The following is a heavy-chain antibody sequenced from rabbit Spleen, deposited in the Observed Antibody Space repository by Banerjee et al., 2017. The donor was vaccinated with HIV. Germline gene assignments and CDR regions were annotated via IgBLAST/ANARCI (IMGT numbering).Heavy chain of an antibody. CDR3: ARAGYGGWTYTNYFNL. Sequence: QSLEESGGDLVKPGGTLTLTCTASGFSFSGSYWICWVRQAPGKGLELIACIYTTSNGAYYASWAKGRFTISKTSSTTVTLQMTGLTAADTATYFCARAGYGGWTYTNYFNLWGQGTLVTVS. J-gene: IGHJ4*01. V-gene: IGHV1S40*01. CDR2: IYTTSNGA. D-gene: IGHD5-1*01. CDR1: GFSFSGSYW.